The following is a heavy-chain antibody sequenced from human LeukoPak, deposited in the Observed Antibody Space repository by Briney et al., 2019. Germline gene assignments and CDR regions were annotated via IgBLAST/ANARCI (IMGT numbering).Heavy chain of an antibody. CDR1: GYTFDDYA. Sequence: PGGSLRLSCEASGYTFDDYAMHWVRHAPGKGMEWVSGISWNSGSIVYADSVKGRFSISRDNGKNSLYLQMNSLRTEDTALYYCAKGHTYGLGESYLDIWGQGALVTVSS. V-gene: IGHV3-9*01. D-gene: IGHD5-18*01. J-gene: IGHJ4*02. CDR2: ISWNSGSI. CDR3: AKGHTYGLGESYLDI.